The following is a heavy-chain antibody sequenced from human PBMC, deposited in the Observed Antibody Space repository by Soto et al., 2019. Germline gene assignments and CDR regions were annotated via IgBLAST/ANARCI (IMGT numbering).Heavy chain of an antibody. J-gene: IGHJ4*02. CDR3: AKDRLGGGLDY. CDR1: GFIFSNYA. Sequence: EVPLLQSGGGLVQPGGSLRLSCAASGFIFSNYAMNWVRQAPGKGLEWVSIVTSRGDTTYYADSVKGRFTISRDNSKNTLYLQVNSLTAEDTAVYYCAKDRLGGGLDYWGQGTLVSVSS. CDR2: VTSRGDTT. D-gene: IGHD3-16*01. V-gene: IGHV3-23*01.